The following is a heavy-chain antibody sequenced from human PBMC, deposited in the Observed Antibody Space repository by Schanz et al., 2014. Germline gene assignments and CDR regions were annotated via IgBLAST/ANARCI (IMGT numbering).Heavy chain of an antibody. V-gene: IGHV3-21*05. CDR3: ARENLNWEAFDI. D-gene: IGHD7-27*01. J-gene: IGHJ3*02. CDR2: ISRDGTTS. CDR1: GFTFSSYG. Sequence: ESGGGLVKPGGSLRLSCAASGFTFSSYGMNWVRQAPGKGLEWLSYISRDGTTSYYADSVKGRFTISRDNAKNSLYLEMTSLRGEDTAVYYCARENLNWEAFDIWGQGTVVTVSS.